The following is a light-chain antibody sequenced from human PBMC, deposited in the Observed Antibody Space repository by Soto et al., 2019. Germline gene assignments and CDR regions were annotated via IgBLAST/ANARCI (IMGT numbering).Light chain of an antibody. CDR1: QSLLYSSNNKNF. V-gene: IGKV4-1*01. CDR3: QQYYRGLAIT. Sequence: DLVMTQSPDSLAVSLGERATINCKSSQSLLYSSNNKNFLAWYQQKPGQPPKLLFYWASTRQSGVPDRFSGSGAGTDFTLTITGVQAEDGAVYYCQQYYRGLAITFGQGTRLEIK. J-gene: IGKJ5*01. CDR2: WAS.